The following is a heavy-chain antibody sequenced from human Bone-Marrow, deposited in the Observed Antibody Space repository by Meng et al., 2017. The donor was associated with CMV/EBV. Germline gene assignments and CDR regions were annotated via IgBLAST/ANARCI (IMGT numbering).Heavy chain of an antibody. CDR1: GFTLSSYA. Sequence: GESLKSSCEASGFTLSSYAMSWVRQAPGKGLEWVSAISGSGGSTYYADSVKGRFTITRDNSKTTLYLQTNSLRADDTAEYYCAKAPPQAGTGFFQHWGHGTLVTVSS. D-gene: IGHD6-13*01. CDR2: ISGSGGST. J-gene: IGHJ1*01. V-gene: IGHV3-23*01. CDR3: AKAPPQAGTGFFQH.